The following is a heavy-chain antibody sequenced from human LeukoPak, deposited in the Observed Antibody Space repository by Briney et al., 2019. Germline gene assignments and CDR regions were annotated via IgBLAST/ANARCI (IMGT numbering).Heavy chain of an antibody. J-gene: IGHJ1*01. CDR2: INSSGTTI. V-gene: IGHV3-11*04. Sequence: PGGSLRLSCAASGFTFSDYYMSWIRQAPGKGLEWVSYINSSGTTIYYADSVKGRFTIYRDNAKNSLYLQMNSLRAEDTAVYYCARDGDGDRYFQHWGQGTLVTVSS. D-gene: IGHD4-17*01. CDR3: ARDGDGDRYFQH. CDR1: GFTFSDYY.